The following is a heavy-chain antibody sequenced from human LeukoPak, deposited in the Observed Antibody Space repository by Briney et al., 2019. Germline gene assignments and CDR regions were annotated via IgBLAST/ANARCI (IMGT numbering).Heavy chain of an antibody. CDR2: ISYSGST. CDR1: GGSIRSFY. J-gene: IGHJ3*02. D-gene: IGHD3-22*01. Sequence: SETLSLTCTVSGGSIRSFYWSWLRQPPGKGLEWIGYISYSGSTNYNASLESRVTMSVDTSKNQFSLNLNSVTAADTAVYYCARHYDSSGYYREDAFDIWGQGTMVTVSS. CDR3: ARHYDSSGYYREDAFDI. V-gene: IGHV4-59*08.